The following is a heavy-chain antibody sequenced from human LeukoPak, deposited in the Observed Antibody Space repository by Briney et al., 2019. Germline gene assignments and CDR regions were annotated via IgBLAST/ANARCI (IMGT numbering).Heavy chain of an antibody. CDR3: ARVRVRGVMYYYYYMDV. CDR1: GFTFSSYW. J-gene: IGHJ6*03. V-gene: IGHV3-7*01. CDR2: IKQDGSEK. D-gene: IGHD3-10*01. Sequence: GGSLRLSRAASGFTFSSYWMSWVRQAPGKGLEWVANIKQDGSEKYYVDSVKGRFTISRDNAKNSLYLQMNSLRAEDTAVYYCARVRVRGVMYYYYYMDVWGKGTTVTVSS.